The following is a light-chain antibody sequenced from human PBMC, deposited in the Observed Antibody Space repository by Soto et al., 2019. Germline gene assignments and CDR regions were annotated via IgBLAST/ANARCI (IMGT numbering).Light chain of an antibody. CDR1: QSVSNY. V-gene: IGKV3-11*01. Sequence: EIVLTQSPDTLSLSPGEGATLSCRASQSVSNYLAWYQQKPGQAPRLLIYEASNRATGIPARFSASGYGTDFTLTISSLEPEDFAVYFCQQRSNWPLTFGPGTRVDLK. CDR2: EAS. CDR3: QQRSNWPLT. J-gene: IGKJ3*01.